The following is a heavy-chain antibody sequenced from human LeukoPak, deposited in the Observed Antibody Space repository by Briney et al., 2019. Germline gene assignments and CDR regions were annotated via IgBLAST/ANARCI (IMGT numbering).Heavy chain of an antibody. Sequence: SETLSLTCTVSGYSISSGYYWGWIRQPPGKGLEWIGNIFHSGSTYYNPSLKSRVTISVDTSKNQFSLKLKSVTAADTAVYYCARVIAVAGAFNAFDIWGQGTVVTVSS. V-gene: IGHV4-38-2*02. J-gene: IGHJ3*02. CDR1: GYSISSGYY. D-gene: IGHD6-19*01. CDR3: ARVIAVAGAFNAFDI. CDR2: IFHSGST.